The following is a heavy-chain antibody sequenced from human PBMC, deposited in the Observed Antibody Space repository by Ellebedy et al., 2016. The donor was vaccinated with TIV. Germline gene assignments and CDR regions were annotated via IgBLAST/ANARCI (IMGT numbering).Heavy chain of an antibody. CDR1: GFTFSSHS. Sequence: PGGSLRLSCVASGFTFSSHSMNWVRQAPGKGPEWVSSITSSGVYTDSADSVKGRFTTSRDNAKSTLFLQMNSLRVEDTAVYYCARDTDFDILTGSFDFWGQGTLVTVSS. D-gene: IGHD3-9*01. CDR3: ARDTDFDILTGSFDF. CDR2: ITSSGVYT. J-gene: IGHJ4*02. V-gene: IGHV3-21*01.